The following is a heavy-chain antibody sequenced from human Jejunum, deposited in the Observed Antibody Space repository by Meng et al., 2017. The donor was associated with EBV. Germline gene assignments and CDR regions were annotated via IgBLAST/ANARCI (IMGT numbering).Heavy chain of an antibody. J-gene: IGHJ4*02. CDR2: ISYDGSNK. Sequence: RLVESGGGVVQPGMSLRLSCAASGLIFSDYAMHWVRQAPGKGLEWVALISYDGSNKYYADSVKGRFTISRDSSKNTLFLQMNSLRTEDTAVYYCTREIRGFYSAYWGQGALVTVSS. CDR1: GLIFSDYA. CDR3: TREIRGFYSAY. D-gene: IGHD2-21*01. V-gene: IGHV3-30-3*01.